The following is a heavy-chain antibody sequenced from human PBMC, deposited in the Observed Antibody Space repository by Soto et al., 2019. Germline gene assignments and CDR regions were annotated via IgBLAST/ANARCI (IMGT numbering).Heavy chain of an antibody. CDR1: GGSISSSSYY. V-gene: IGHV4-61*01. CDR2: IYYSGST. Sequence: SLTCTVSGGSISSSSYYWSWIRQPPGKGLEWIGYIYYSGSTNYNPSLKSRVTISVDTSKNQFSLKLSSVTAADTAVYYCARSSLWFGELLWFDPWGQGTLVTVSS. CDR3: ARSSLWFGELLWFDP. J-gene: IGHJ5*02. D-gene: IGHD3-10*01.